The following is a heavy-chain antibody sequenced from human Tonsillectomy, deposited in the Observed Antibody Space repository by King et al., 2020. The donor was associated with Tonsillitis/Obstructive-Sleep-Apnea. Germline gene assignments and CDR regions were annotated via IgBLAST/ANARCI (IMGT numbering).Heavy chain of an antibody. V-gene: IGHV4-61*01. CDR1: GGSVSSGSYY. Sequence: PLQKSGPGLVKPSETLSLTCTVSGGSVSSGSYYWSWIRQPPGKGLEWIGYIYYSGSTNYNPSLKSRVTISVDTSKNQFSLKLTSVTAADTAVYYCARVLTNYYYYYMDVWGKGTTVTVSS. J-gene: IGHJ6*03. CDR2: IYYSGST. CDR3: ARVLTNYYYYYMDV.